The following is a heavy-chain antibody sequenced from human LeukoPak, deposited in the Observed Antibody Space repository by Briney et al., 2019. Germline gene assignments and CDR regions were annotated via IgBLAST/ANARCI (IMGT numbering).Heavy chain of an antibody. Sequence: PGGSLRLSCAASGITVSSHYMTWVRQAPGKGLEWVSVIDSGGSTNSADPVKGRFSVSRDNSKNTLYLQMNSLRVEDTAVYYCARTYGDYDYYYGMDVWGQGTTVTVSS. V-gene: IGHV3-66*01. D-gene: IGHD4-17*01. CDR1: GITVSSHY. CDR3: ARTYGDYDYYYGMDV. J-gene: IGHJ6*01. CDR2: IDSGGST.